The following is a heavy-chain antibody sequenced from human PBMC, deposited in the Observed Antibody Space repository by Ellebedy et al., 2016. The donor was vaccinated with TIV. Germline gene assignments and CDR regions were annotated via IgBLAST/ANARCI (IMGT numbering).Heavy chain of an antibody. V-gene: IGHV4-61*08. D-gene: IGHD1-1*01. Sequence: SETLSLTCNVSGGVVSDNDHYRMWLRQPPGKELEWVGYVHYSGSINSNPSLMSRVTVSMDSSKNQFSLKLSSVTAADTAVYYCARKRRLDDAFDIWGQGTMVTVSS. J-gene: IGHJ3*02. CDR3: ARKRRLDDAFDI. CDR1: GGVVSDNDHY. CDR2: VHYSGSI.